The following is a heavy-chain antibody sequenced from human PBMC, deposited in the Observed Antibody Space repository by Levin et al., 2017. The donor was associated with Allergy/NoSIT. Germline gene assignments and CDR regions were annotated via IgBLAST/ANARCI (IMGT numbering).Heavy chain of an antibody. D-gene: IGHD3-3*01. CDR3: ARSSSLEYFDP. CDR2: IYYTGSS. J-gene: IGHJ5*02. Sequence: LSLPFPFSSFSLLLPPSSFFFLLPPPFPFLDFIFIIYYTGSSHYNPSLKSRVTISVDTSKDHFSLNLTSVTAADTAVYFCARSSSLEYFDPWGQGTLVTVSS. V-gene: IGHV4-39*02. CDR1: SFSLLLPPSS.